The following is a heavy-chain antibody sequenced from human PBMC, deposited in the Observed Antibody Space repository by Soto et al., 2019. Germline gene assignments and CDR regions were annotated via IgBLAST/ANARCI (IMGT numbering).Heavy chain of an antibody. J-gene: IGHJ4*02. V-gene: IGHV3-21*01. CDR3: ARPRFDFGSGPSGY. CDR1: GFTFSSYS. D-gene: IGHD3-3*01. Sequence: GGSLRLSCAASGFTFSSYSMNWVRQAPGKGLEWVSSISSSSSYIYYADSVKGRFTISRDNAKNSLYLQMNSLRAEDTAVYYCARPRFDFGSGPSGYWGQGTLVTVSS. CDR2: ISSSSSYI.